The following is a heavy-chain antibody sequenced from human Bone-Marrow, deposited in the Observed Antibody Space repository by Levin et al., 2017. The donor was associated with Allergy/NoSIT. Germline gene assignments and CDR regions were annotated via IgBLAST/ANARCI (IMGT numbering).Heavy chain of an antibody. CDR3: ARHGGGFYWYFDL. CDR1: GYTFTDYW. Sequence: KVSCKASGYTFTDYWITWVRQMPGRGLEWMGRIDPGDSYINYSPSFQGHVTISADKSISTAYLQWSSLKATDTAMYYCARHGGGFYWYFDLWGRGTLVTVSS. J-gene: IGHJ2*01. V-gene: IGHV5-10-1*01. D-gene: IGHD3-3*01. CDR2: IDPGDSYI.